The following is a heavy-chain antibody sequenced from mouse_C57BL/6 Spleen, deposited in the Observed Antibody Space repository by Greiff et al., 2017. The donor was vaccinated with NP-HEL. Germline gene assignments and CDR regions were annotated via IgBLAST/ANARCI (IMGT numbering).Heavy chain of an antibody. V-gene: IGHV1-62-2*01. CDR2: FYPGSGSI. D-gene: IGHD1-1*01. CDR3: ARGYYGSSSPGYFDV. Sequence: QVQLKESGAELVKPGASVKLSCKASGYTFTEYTIHWVKQRSGQGLEWIGWFYPGSGSIKYNEKFKDKATLTADKSSSTVYMELSRLTSEDSAVYFCARGYYGSSSPGYFDVWGTGTTVTVSS. CDR1: GYTFTEYT. J-gene: IGHJ1*03.